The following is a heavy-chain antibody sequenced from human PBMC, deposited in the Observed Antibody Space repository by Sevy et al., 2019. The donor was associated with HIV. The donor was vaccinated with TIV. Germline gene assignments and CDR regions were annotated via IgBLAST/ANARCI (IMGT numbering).Heavy chain of an antibody. CDR1: GYSFANNW. CDR2: VYPGDSDT. Sequence: GESLKISCKGSGYSFANNWIGWVRHMPGKGLEWMGIVYPGDSDTTYSPSFQGRVTISVDKSISTAYLQWNSLKASDTAMYYCARLPVAAAGLYYFDYWGQGTLVTVSS. V-gene: IGHV5-51*01. D-gene: IGHD6-13*01. J-gene: IGHJ4*02. CDR3: ARLPVAAAGLYYFDY.